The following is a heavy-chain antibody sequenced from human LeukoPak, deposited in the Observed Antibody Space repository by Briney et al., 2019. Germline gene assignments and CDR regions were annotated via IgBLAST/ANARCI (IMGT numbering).Heavy chain of an antibody. CDR2: IYGGGST. CDR1: GFTVSSNY. V-gene: IGHV3-53*01. Sequence: GGSLRLSCAASGFTVSSNYMSWIRQAPGKGLEWVSVIYGGGSTYYADSVKGRFTISRDNSKNTLYLQMNSLRAEDTAVYYCARGATYYYGSGSYYRPYYFDYWGQGTLVTVSS. D-gene: IGHD3-10*01. CDR3: ARGATYYYGSGSYYRPYYFDY. J-gene: IGHJ4*02.